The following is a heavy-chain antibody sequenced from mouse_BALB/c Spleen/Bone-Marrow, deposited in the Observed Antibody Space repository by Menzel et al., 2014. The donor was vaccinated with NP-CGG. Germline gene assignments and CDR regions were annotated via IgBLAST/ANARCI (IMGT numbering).Heavy chain of an antibody. D-gene: IGHD2-3*01. CDR2: IWSGGST. CDR3: ARRGDGYYDWFAY. Sequence: QVQLKQSGPGLVQPSQSLSITCTVSGFSLTSYGVHWVRQSPGKGLEWLGVIWSGGSTDYNAAFISRLSISKDNSKSQVFFKMNSLQANDTAIYYCARRGDGYYDWFAYWGQGTLVTVSA. CDR1: GFSLTSYG. V-gene: IGHV2-2*02. J-gene: IGHJ3*01.